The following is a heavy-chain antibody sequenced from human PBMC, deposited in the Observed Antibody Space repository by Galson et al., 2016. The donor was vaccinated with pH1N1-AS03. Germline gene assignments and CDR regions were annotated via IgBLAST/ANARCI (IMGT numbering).Heavy chain of an antibody. CDR2: ISGSGGIA. CDR1: GFTFSNYV. D-gene: IGHD6-6*01. Sequence: SLRLSCAASGFTFSNYVMSWVRQAPGKGLEWVSCISGSGGIANHADSVKGRLTTSRDNSKNTLYLQMNNLRAEDKAVYYCGKGGYSTSPPAVDSWGHGTLVTVSS. CDR3: GKGGYSTSPPAVDS. J-gene: IGHJ5*01. V-gene: IGHV3-23*01.